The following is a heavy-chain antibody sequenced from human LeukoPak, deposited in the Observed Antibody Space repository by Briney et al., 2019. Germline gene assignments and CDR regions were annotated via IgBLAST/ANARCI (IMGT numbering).Heavy chain of an antibody. CDR1: GFTFSSYA. V-gene: IGHV3-23*01. J-gene: IGHJ4*02. Sequence: GGSLRLSCAASGFTFSSYAMSWVRQAPGKGLERVSAISGSGGSTSYADSVRGRFTIYRHNSKNTLYLQMISLRAEDTAVYYCAKRLGYCTNGVCQEFAYWGQGTLVTVSS. D-gene: IGHD2-8*01. CDR3: AKRLGYCTNGVCQEFAY. CDR2: ISGSGGST.